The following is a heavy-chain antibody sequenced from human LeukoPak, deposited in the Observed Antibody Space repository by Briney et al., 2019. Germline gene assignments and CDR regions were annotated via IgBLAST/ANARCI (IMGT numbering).Heavy chain of an antibody. J-gene: IGHJ4*02. CDR3: ARQRERYYYEY. CDR2: IYYSGST. Sequence: SETLSLTCTVFGGSISSYYWSWIRQPPGKGLEWIGYIYYSGSTNYNPSLKSRVTISVDTSKNQFSLKLSSVTAADTAVYYCARQRERYYYEYWGQGTLVTVSS. D-gene: IGHD1-14*01. V-gene: IGHV4-59*01. CDR1: GGSISSYY.